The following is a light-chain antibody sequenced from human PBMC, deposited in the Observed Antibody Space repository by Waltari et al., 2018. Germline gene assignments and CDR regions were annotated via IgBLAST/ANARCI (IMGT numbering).Light chain of an antibody. CDR1: TIHAVGYNY. J-gene: IGLJ2*01. V-gene: IGLV2-11*01. Sequence: QSPLTQPPSVSGSPGRSVTMSCTGTTIHAVGYNYVSWYHKHAGKVPKLMIYDVTKRPSGVPDRFSGSKSGNTASLSISGLQAEDEADYYCCSYSGTYTFVVFGGGTKLTVL. CDR2: DVT. CDR3: CSYSGTYTFVV.